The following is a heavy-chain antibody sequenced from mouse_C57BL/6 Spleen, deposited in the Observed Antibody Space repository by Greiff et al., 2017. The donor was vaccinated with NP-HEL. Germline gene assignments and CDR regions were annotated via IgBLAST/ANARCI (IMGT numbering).Heavy chain of an antibody. CDR1: GFNIKDYY. CDR2: IDPEDGDT. D-gene: IGHD1-1*01. V-gene: IGHV14-1*01. CDR3: TTSYYYGSSSFAY. Sequence: VQLQQSGAELVRPGASVKLSCTASGFNIKDYYMHWVKQRPEQGLGWIGRIDPEDGDTEYAPKFQGKATMTADTSSNTAYLQLSSLTSEDTAVYYCTTSYYYGSSSFAYWGQGTLVTVSA. J-gene: IGHJ3*01.